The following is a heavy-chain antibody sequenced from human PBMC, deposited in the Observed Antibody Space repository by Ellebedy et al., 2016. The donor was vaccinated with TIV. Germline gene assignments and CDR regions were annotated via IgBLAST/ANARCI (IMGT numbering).Heavy chain of an antibody. CDR2: VRSETDGGTI. Sequence: GESLKISXAASGFTVTNAWMSWVRQAPGKGLEWVGRVRSETDGGTIDYAAPVEGRFTISRDESNNTVYLQMNSLKAGDTAVYYCTTDPIFGVVRRPNWFDPWGQGTLVTASS. CDR3: TTDPIFGVVRRPNWFDP. D-gene: IGHD3-3*01. CDR1: GFTVTNAW. V-gene: IGHV3-15*01. J-gene: IGHJ5*02.